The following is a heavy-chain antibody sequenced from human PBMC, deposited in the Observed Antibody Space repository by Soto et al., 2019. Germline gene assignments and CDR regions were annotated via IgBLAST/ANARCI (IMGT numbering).Heavy chain of an antibody. V-gene: IGHV1-18*01. CDR1: GYTFTSYG. CDR2: SSAYNGNT. J-gene: IGHJ4*02. D-gene: IGHD6-13*01. Sequence: QVQLVQSGAEVKKPGASVKVSCKASGYTFTSYGISWVRQAPGQGLEWMGWSSAYNGNTNYAQKLQGRVTMTTDTSTSTSYMERRSLRSDDTAVYYGARELYSSSWSRIYYFDYWGQGTLVTVSS. CDR3: ARELYSSSWSRIYYFDY.